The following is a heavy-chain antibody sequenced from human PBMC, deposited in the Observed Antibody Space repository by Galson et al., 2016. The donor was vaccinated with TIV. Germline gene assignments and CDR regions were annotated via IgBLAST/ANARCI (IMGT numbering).Heavy chain of an antibody. D-gene: IGHD3-22*01. CDR1: GFTFSSYA. Sequence: SLRLSCAASGFTFSSYAMIWVRQAPGKGLEWVSAISGSGDNTFYAGSVKGRFTISRDTSKNTLYLQMSSLGAEDTALYYCAKSGDSRSIDSWGQGTLVIVSS. CDR3: AKSGDSRSIDS. CDR2: ISGSGDNT. V-gene: IGHV3-23*01. J-gene: IGHJ4*02.